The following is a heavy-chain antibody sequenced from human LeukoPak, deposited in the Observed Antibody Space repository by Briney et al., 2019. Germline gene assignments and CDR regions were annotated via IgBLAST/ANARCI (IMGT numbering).Heavy chain of an antibody. J-gene: IGHJ4*02. Sequence: GGSLRLSCAASGFTFSDYYMSWLRQAPGKGLEWVSYISSSGSTIYYADSVKGRFTIFRDNAKNSLYLQMNSLRAEDTAVYYCARATFCSSTSCPFDYWGRGTLVIVSA. D-gene: IGHD2-2*01. CDR1: GFTFSDYY. CDR2: ISSSGSTI. V-gene: IGHV3-11*01. CDR3: ARATFCSSTSCPFDY.